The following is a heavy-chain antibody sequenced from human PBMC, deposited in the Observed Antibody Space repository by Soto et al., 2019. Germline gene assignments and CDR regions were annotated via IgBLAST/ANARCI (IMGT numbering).Heavy chain of an antibody. Sequence: TLSLTCSVSGGSISHYYWSWIRQPPGKGLEWIGYIYYSGSTNYNPSLKSRVTISVDTSKNQFSLKLSSVSAADTAVYYCARLEVGEAFDIWGQGTMVTVSS. CDR2: IYYSGST. J-gene: IGHJ3*02. D-gene: IGHD3-10*01. CDR1: GGSISHYY. V-gene: IGHV4-59*08. CDR3: ARLEVGEAFDI.